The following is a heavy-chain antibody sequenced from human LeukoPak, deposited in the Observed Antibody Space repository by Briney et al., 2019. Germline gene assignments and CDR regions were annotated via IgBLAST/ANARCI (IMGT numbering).Heavy chain of an antibody. CDR1: GFTVSSNY. CDR2: IYSGGST. D-gene: IGHD6-13*01. V-gene: IGHV3-53*01. J-gene: IGHJ4*02. CDR3: ARYIAAAGTGFDY. Sequence: PGGSLRLSCAASGFTVSSNYMSWVRQAPGKGLEWVSVIYSGGSTYYADSVKGRFTISRDNSKNTLYLQMNSLRAEDTAVYYCARYIAAAGTGFDYWGQGTLVTVSS.